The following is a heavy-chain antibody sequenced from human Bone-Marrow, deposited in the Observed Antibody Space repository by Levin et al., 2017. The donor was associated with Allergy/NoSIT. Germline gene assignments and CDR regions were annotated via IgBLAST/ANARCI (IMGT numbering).Heavy chain of an antibody. CDR1: GFTFSQFA. CDR2: IGGDDDRT. J-gene: IGHJ6*02. D-gene: IGHD5-18*01. Sequence: GGSLRLSCAVSGFTFSQFAFNWVRQAPGKGLEWVSAIGGDDDRTYYADSVKGRFTISRDTSKNTLYLQMMRLRADDTAVYFCAKDRGNSYGTEGMDVWGQGTTVTVSS. V-gene: IGHV3-23*01. CDR3: AKDRGNSYGTEGMDV.